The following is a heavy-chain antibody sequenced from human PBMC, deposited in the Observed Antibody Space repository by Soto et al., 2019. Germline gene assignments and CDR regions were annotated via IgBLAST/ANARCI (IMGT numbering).Heavy chain of an antibody. V-gene: IGHV3-30-3*01. CDR1: GFTFSSYA. CDR3: ARERRWLDDGWGYYFDY. CDR2: ISYDGSNK. J-gene: IGHJ4*02. Sequence: GGSLRLSCAASGFTFSSYAMHWVRQAPGKGLEWVAVISYDGSNKYYADSVKGRFTISRDNSKNTLYLQMTSLRAEDTAVYYCARERRWLDDGWGYYFDYWGQGTLVTVSS. D-gene: IGHD6-19*01.